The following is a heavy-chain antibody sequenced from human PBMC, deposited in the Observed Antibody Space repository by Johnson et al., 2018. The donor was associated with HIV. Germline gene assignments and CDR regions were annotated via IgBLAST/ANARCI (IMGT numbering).Heavy chain of an antibody. CDR1: GFTFSSYA. CDR2: ISGSGGST. CDR3: AKDLGVAADPDAFDI. D-gene: IGHD6-13*01. Sequence: VQLVESGGGLVQPGGSLRLSCAASGFTFSSYAMSWVRQAPGKGLEWVAAISGSGGSTYYADSVTGRFTISRANYKNTLYLQMNSLGAEDRAGYSCAKDLGVAADPDAFDIWGQGTMVIVSS. J-gene: IGHJ3*02. V-gene: IGHV3-23*04.